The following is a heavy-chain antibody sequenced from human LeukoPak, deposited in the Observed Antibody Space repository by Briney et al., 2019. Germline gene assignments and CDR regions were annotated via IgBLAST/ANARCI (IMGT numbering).Heavy chain of an antibody. CDR1: GGSFSGYY. D-gene: IGHD3-3*01. J-gene: IGHJ5*02. V-gene: IGHV4-34*01. Sequence: SETLSLTCAVYGGSFSGYYWSWIRQPPGKGLEWIGEINHSGSTNYNPSLKSRVTISVDTSKNQFSLKLSSVTAADTAVYYCARGASVRITIFGVVIMSFDPWGQGTLVTVSS. CDR3: ARGASVRITIFGVVIMSFDP. CDR2: INHSGST.